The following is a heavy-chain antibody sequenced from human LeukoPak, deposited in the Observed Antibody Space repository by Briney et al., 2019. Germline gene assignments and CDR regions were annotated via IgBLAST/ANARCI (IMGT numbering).Heavy chain of an antibody. V-gene: IGHV3-23*01. CDR3: AKIESPYYYDSSGSYFDY. J-gene: IGHJ4*02. Sequence: GGSLRLSCAASGFTFSSYAMSWVRQAPGKGLEWVSATSGSGGSTHYADSVKGRFTISRDNSKNTLYLQMNSLRAEDTAVYYCAKIESPYYYDSSGSYFDYWGQGTLVTVSS. D-gene: IGHD3-22*01. CDR2: TSGSGGST. CDR1: GFTFSSYA.